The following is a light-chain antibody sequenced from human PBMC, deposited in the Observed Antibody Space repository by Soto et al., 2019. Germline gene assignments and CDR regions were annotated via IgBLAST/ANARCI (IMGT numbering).Light chain of an antibody. J-gene: IGLJ3*02. CDR3: QTWNAGVRV. CDR2: LNSDGSH. V-gene: IGLV4-69*01. CDR1: SGHSSNV. Sequence: QPVLTQSPSASASLGASVKLTCTLSSGHSSNVIAWHQQQPERGPRYLMKLNSDGSHIKGDGIPDRFSGSSSGTERYLTISSLQSEDEADYYCQTWNAGVRVFGGGTQLTVL.